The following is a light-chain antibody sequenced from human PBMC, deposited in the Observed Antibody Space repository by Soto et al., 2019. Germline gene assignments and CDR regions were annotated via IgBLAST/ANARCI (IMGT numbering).Light chain of an antibody. CDR1: SSNIGRNT. CDR3: AGWDDSLNGPV. CDR2: SNN. V-gene: IGLV1-44*01. J-gene: IGLJ2*01. Sequence: QSVLTQPPSASGTPGQRVTISCSGSSSNIGRNTVNWYQQLPGTAPKLLIYSNNQRPSGVPDRFSGSKSGTSGSLAISGLQSEDAADYYCAGWDDSLNGPVFGGGTKLTVL.